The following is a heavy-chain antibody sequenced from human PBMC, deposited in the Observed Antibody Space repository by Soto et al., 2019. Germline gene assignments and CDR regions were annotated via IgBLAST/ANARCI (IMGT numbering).Heavy chain of an antibody. V-gene: IGHV3-30*18. J-gene: IGHJ4*02. D-gene: IGHD2-21*01. CDR1: GFSFSTYG. CDR2: ISYDGSNQ. Sequence: QVQLVDSGGGVVQPGRSLRLSCAASGFSFSTYGMHWVRQAPGKGLEWVALISYDGSNQHYVDSVKGRFTISRDNSKNTLYLQMNSLRPEDTAVYYCVKGGGNSGWNYWGQGTLVSVSS. CDR3: VKGGGNSGWNY.